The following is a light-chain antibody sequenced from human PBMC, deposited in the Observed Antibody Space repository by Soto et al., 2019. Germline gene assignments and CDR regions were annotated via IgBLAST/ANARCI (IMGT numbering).Light chain of an antibody. CDR3: QQSYSTPGT. CDR2: DAS. CDR1: QTISSW. J-gene: IGKJ1*01. V-gene: IGKV1-5*01. Sequence: DIQMTQSPSTLSGSVGDRVTITCRASQTISSWLAWYQQKPGKAPKLLIYDASSLESGVPSRFRGSGSGTDFTLTISSLQPEDFATYYCQQSYSTPGTFGQGTKVDIK.